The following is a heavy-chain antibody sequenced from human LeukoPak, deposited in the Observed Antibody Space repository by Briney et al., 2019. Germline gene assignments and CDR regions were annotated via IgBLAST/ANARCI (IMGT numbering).Heavy chain of an antibody. D-gene: IGHD6-19*01. CDR1: GGSFSGYY. Sequence: SETLSLTCAVYGGSFSGYYWSWIRQPPGKGLEWIGEINHSGSTNYNPSLKSRVTISVDTSKNQFSLKLSSVTAADTAVYYCARGGSVAVAGTAPMYNWFDPWGQGTLVTVSS. CDR3: ARGGSVAVAGTAPMYNWFDP. V-gene: IGHV4-34*01. J-gene: IGHJ5*02. CDR2: INHSGST.